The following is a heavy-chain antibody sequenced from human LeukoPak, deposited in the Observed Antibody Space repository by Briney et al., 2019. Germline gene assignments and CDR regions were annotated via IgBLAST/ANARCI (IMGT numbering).Heavy chain of an antibody. CDR2: ISGTGGTT. D-gene: IGHD4-17*01. CDR1: GLTFSDYW. J-gene: IGHJ2*01. V-gene: IGHV3-23*01. Sequence: GGTLRLSCAASGLTFSDYWVIWVRQAPGKGLEWVSGISGTGGTTYYADSVKGRFTISRDNSKNTLYLQMNSLRADDTAVYYCAKDFYGDYDWYFDLWGRGTLVTVSS. CDR3: AKDFYGDYDWYFDL.